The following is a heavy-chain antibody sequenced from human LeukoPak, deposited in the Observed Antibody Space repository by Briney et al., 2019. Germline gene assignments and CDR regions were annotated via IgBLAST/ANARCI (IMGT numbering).Heavy chain of an antibody. J-gene: IGHJ4*02. CDR3: ARTLSYYDSSGAKYYFDY. V-gene: IGHV2-70*11. Sequence: SGPTLVNPTQTLTLTCTFSGFSLSTSGMCVSWIRQPPGKALEWLARIDWDDDKYYSTSLKTRLTISKDTSKNQVVLTMTNMDPVDTATYYCARTLSYYDSSGAKYYFDYWGQGTLVTVSS. CDR1: GFSLSTSGMC. D-gene: IGHD3-22*01. CDR2: IDWDDDK.